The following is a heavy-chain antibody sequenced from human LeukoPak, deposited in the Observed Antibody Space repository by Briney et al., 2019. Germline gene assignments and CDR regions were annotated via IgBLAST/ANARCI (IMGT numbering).Heavy chain of an antibody. V-gene: IGHV3-23*01. J-gene: IGHJ4*02. CDR1: GFTFTNHA. CDR2: SSGSGGST. D-gene: IGHD5-12*01. Sequence: GGSLRLSCAASGFTFTNHAMSWVRQAPGKGLEWVSVSSGSGGSTYYADSVKGRFTISRDNSKNTLYLYMNSLRVEDTAVYYCAKGRGIVATIAPYYDDWGQGTLVTVSS. CDR3: AKGRGIVATIAPYYDD.